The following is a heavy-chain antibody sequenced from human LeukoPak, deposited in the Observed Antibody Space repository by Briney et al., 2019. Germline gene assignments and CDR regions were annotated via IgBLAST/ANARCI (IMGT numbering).Heavy chain of an antibody. J-gene: IGHJ4*02. CDR1: GFTFSSHW. CDR2: ISKDGSDE. CDR3: ARAAPVRGVTFFDY. D-gene: IGHD3-10*01. V-gene: IGHV3-30*03. Sequence: GGSLRLSCAASGFTFSSHWMHWVRQAPGKGLEWVAVISKDGSDEYYADSVKGRFTVSRDPSKNSLYLQMNNLRGEDTAIYYCARAAPVRGVTFFDYWGQGTLITVSS.